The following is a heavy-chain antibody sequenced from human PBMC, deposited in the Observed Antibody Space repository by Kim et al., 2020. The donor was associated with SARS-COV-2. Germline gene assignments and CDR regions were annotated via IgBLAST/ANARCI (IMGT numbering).Heavy chain of an antibody. V-gene: IGHV3-74*01. J-gene: IGHJ6*02. Sequence: GGSLRLSCAASEFTFSSYWMHWVRQAPGKGLVWVSRINSDGSSTTYADSVKGRFTTSRDNAKNTLYLQMNSLRVEDTAMYYCATHRPGGKGMDVWGQGTTVTVS. CDR3: ATHRPGGKGMDV. CDR1: EFTFSSYW. CDR2: INSDGSST. D-gene: IGHD6-6*01.